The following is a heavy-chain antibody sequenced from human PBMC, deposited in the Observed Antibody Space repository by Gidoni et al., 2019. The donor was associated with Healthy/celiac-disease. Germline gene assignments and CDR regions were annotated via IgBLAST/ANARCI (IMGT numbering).Heavy chain of an antibody. Sequence: EVQLVESGGGLVQPGGSLRLSCAASGFTFSSYSMNWVRQAPGKGLEWVSYISSSSSTIYYACSVKGRFTISRDNAKNSLYLQMNSLRDEDTAVYYCARDRDCSGGSCPLYYYYGMDVWGQGTTVTVSS. CDR1: GFTFSSYS. CDR2: ISSSSSTI. D-gene: IGHD2-15*01. CDR3: ARDRDCSGGSCPLYYYYGMDV. J-gene: IGHJ6*02. V-gene: IGHV3-48*02.